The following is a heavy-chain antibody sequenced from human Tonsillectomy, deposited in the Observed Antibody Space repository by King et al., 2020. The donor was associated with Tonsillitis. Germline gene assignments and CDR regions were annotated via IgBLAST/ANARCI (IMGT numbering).Heavy chain of an antibody. CDR2: IYYSGSA. D-gene: IGHD6-6*01. Sequence: LQLQESGPGLVKPSETLSLTCTVSGDSISSSSYYWGWIRQPPGKGLEWIGSIYYSGSAYYNPSLKSRVTISVDTSKNQFSLKLSSVTAADTAVYYCARQPSIAARSFYYYGMDVWGQGTTVTVSS. CDR1: GDSISSSSYY. CDR3: ARQPSIAARSFYYYGMDV. V-gene: IGHV4-39*01. J-gene: IGHJ6*02.